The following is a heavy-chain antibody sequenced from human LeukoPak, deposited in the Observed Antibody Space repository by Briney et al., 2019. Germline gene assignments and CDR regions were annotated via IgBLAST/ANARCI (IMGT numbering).Heavy chain of an antibody. CDR2: ISWNSGSI. J-gene: IGHJ6*02. Sequence: GGSLRLSCAASGFTFDDSAMHWVRQAPGKGLEWVSGISWNSGSIGYADSVKGRFTISRDNAKNSLYLQMNSLRAEDTALYYCAKVVIKNYYYYGMDVWGQGTTVTVSS. CDR3: AKVVIKNYYYYGMDV. V-gene: IGHV3-9*01. CDR1: GFTFDDSA. D-gene: IGHD3-22*01.